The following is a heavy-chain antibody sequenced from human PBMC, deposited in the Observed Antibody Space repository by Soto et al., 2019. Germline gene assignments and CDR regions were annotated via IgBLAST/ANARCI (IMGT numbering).Heavy chain of an antibody. CDR2: INAGNGNT. V-gene: IGHV1-3*01. D-gene: IGHD2-2*01. CDR3: ARGVVVPAAMINNWFDP. Sequence: GASVKVSCKASGYTFTSYAMHWVRQAPGQRLEWMGWINAGNGNTKYSQKFQGRVTITRDTSASTAYMELSSLRSEDTAVYYCARGVVVPAAMINNWFDPWGQGTLVTVSS. CDR1: GYTFTSYA. J-gene: IGHJ5*02.